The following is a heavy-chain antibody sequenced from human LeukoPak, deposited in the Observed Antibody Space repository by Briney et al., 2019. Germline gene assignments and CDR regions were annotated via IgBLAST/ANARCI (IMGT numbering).Heavy chain of an antibody. CDR3: ARRGVFWTGYPNHFFDF. CDR1: GYSFSTYW. V-gene: IGHV5-51*01. D-gene: IGHD3/OR15-3a*01. J-gene: IGHJ4*03. CDR2: IYPVNSET. Sequence: GESLKISCQGSGYSFSTYWIGWVRQMPGKGLEWMGIIYPVNSETRYSPSFQGQVTISADKSITTAYLQWSSLKASYICMYSRARRGVFWTGYPNHFFDFWGQGTLVTVSS.